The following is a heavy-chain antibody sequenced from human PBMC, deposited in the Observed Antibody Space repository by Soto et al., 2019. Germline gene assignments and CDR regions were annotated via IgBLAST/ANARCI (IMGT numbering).Heavy chain of an antibody. V-gene: IGHV4-4*02. CDR2: IYHSGNT. J-gene: IGHJ6*02. CDR1: GGSISSSNW. CDR3: DIDTGPPAYDYVDYYYYYGMGV. Sequence: QVQLQESGPGLVKPSGTLSLTCAVSGGSISSSNWWSWVRQPPGKGLEWIGEIYHSGNTNYNPSPHSRNHKSATNPKTKIPLTLNSVTAAYTAVYSCDIDTGPPAYDYVDYYYYYGMGVWCQGTTVSVS. D-gene: IGHD3-16*01.